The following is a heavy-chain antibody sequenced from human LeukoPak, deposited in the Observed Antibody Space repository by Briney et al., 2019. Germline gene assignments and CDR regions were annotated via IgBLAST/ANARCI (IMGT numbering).Heavy chain of an antibody. CDR2: ISGSTSFI. CDR1: GFTFSRYG. V-gene: IGHV3-21*04. CDR3: AKDSAYYDSSD. J-gene: IGHJ4*02. D-gene: IGHD3-22*01. Sequence: PGGSLRLSCAASGFTFSRYGMTWLRQAPGKGLEWVSSISGSTSFIHYADSVKGRFTISRDNAKNSLYLQMNSLRAEDTAVYYCAKDSAYYDSSDWGQGTLVTVSS.